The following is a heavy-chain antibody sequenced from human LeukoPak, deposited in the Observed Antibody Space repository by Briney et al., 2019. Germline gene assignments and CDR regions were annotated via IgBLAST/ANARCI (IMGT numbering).Heavy chain of an antibody. J-gene: IGHJ4*02. D-gene: IGHD1-26*01. CDR1: GFSFRNYA. V-gene: IGHV3-64*02. Sequence: GGSLGLSCVASGFSFRNYAIHWVRQAPGKGLEYVSVINTDGRITYYADSVEGRFTISRDNSKNTVYLQMDSLRGEDMAVYYCTRDGGSFCDFDYWGQGALVTVSS. CDR3: TRDGGSFCDFDY. CDR2: INTDGRIT.